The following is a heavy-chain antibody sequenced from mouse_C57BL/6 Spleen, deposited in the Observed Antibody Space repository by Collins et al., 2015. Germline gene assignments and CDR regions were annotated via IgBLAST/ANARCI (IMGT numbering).Heavy chain of an antibody. D-gene: IGHD2-1*01. Sequence: ITWVKQRPGQGLEWIGDIYPGSGSTNYNEKFKSKATLTVDTSSSTAYMQLSSLTSEDSAVYYCARFGNREDAMDYWGQGTSVTVSS. CDR3: ARFGNREDAMDY. J-gene: IGHJ4*01. CDR2: IYPGSGST. V-gene: IGHV1-55*01.